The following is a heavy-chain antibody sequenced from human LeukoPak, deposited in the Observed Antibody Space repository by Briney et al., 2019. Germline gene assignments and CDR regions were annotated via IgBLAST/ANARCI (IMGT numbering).Heavy chain of an antibody. V-gene: IGHV3-30*02. CDR2: IRNDGSDK. D-gene: IGHD1-26*01. CDR3: AKDLELAPFDY. J-gene: IGHJ4*02. Sequence: GGSLRLSCAPSGFTFSSYGMHWVRQAPGKGLEWVAFIRNDGSDKHYADSVKGRFTISRDNSKDTLYLQMNSLGAEDTAVYYCAKDLELAPFDYWGQGTLVTVSS. CDR1: GFTFSSYG.